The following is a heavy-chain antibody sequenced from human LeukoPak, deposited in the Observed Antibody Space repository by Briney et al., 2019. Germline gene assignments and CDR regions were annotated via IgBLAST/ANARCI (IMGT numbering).Heavy chain of an antibody. J-gene: IGHJ2*01. CDR2: IYSGGIT. Sequence: GGSLRLSCAASGFTVSSNYMSWVRQAPGKGLEWVLVIYSGGITYFADSVKGRFTISRDDSKNTLYLQMNRLRAEDTAVYYCARSGGTMLLTFDLWGRGTLVTVSS. CDR3: ARSGGTMLLTFDL. D-gene: IGHD3-10*01. CDR1: GFTVSSNY. V-gene: IGHV3-66*01.